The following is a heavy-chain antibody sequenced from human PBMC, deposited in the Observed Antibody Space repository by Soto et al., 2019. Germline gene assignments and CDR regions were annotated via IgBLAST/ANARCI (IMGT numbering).Heavy chain of an antibody. V-gene: IGHV1-46*01. Sequence: RASLKVSCKASGYTFTSYYMHWVRQAPGQGLEWMGIINPSGGSTSYAQKFQGRVTMTRDTSTSTVYMELSSLRSEDTAVYYCARDANSSSWDEEFINWFDPWGQGTLVTVPQ. CDR1: GYTFTSYY. CDR3: ARDANSSSWDEEFINWFDP. D-gene: IGHD6-13*01. J-gene: IGHJ5*02. CDR2: INPSGGST.